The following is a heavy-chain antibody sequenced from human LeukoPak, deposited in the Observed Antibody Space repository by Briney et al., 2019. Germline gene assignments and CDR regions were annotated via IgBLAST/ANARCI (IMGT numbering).Heavy chain of an antibody. CDR1: GFTFNNAW. Sequence: GGSLRLSCAASGFTFNNAWMSWVRQAPGKGLEWVGRIKSKTDGGTTDYAAPVKGRFTISRDDSKNTLYLQMNSLKTEDTAVYYCALSLSSSWCYFDYWGQGTLVTVSS. V-gene: IGHV3-15*01. CDR3: ALSLSSSWCYFDY. CDR2: IKSKTDGGTT. J-gene: IGHJ4*02. D-gene: IGHD2-2*01.